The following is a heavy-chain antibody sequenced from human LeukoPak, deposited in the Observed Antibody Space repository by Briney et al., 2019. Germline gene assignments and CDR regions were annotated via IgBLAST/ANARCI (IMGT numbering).Heavy chain of an antibody. CDR3: ARDDDSSGYEGD. J-gene: IGHJ4*02. V-gene: IGHV3-21*01. D-gene: IGHD3-22*01. Sequence: GGSLRLSCVASGFTFSSYTMNWVRQAPGKGLEWVSSISSSSSYIYYADSVKGRFTNSRDNAKNSLYLQMNSLRAEDMAVYYCARDDDSSGYEGDWGQGTLVTVPS. CDR1: GFTFSSYT. CDR2: ISSSSSYI.